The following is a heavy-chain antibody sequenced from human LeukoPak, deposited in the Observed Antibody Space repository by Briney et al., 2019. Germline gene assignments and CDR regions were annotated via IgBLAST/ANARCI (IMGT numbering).Heavy chain of an antibody. CDR3: ARSLAAAHYWFDP. CDR1: GFTFSSYA. J-gene: IGHJ5*02. D-gene: IGHD6-13*01. V-gene: IGHV3-30*04. CDR2: ISYDGSNK. Sequence: QTGGSLRLSCAASGFTFSSYAMHWVRQAPGKGLEWVAVISYDGSNKYYADSVKGRFTISRDNSKNTLYLQMNSLRAEDTAVYYCARSLAAAHYWFDPWGQGTLVTVSS.